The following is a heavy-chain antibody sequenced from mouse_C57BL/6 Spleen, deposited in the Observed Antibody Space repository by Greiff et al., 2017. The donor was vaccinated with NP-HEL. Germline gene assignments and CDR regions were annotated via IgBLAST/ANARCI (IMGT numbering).Heavy chain of an antibody. CDR2: IDPETGGT. Sequence: QVQLQQSGAELVRPGASVTLSCKASGYTFTDYEMHWVKQTPVHGLEWIGAIDPETGGTAYNQKFKGKAILTADKSSSTAYMELRSLTSEDSAVYYCTRSRRGSSPYYYAMDYWGQGTSVTVSS. CDR1: GYTFTDYE. V-gene: IGHV1-15*01. J-gene: IGHJ4*01. D-gene: IGHD1-1*01. CDR3: TRSRRGSSPYYYAMDY.